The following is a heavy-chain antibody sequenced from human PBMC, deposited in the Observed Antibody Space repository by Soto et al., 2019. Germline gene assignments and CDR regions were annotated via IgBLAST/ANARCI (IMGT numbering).Heavy chain of an antibody. CDR1: GDSISSGGYY. J-gene: IGHJ5*02. CDR2: IYYSGST. Sequence: SETLSLTCTVSGDSISSGGYYWSWIRQPPGKGLEWIGYIYYSGSTFYNPSLKSRLTISVDTSKNQFSLKLSSVTAADTAVYYCARERPDGARLDPWGQGTLVTVSS. D-gene: IGHD6-6*01. V-gene: IGHV4-30-4*08. CDR3: ARERPDGARLDP.